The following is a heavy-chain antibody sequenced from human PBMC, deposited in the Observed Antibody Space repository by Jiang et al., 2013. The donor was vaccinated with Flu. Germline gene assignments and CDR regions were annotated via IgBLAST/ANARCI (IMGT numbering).Heavy chain of an antibody. CDR3: ARDSIVGATRFQH. CDR2: T. D-gene: IGHD1-26*01. Sequence: TNYNPSLKSRVTISVDKSKNQXSLKLSSVTAADTAVYYCARDSIVGATRFQHWGQGTLVTVSS. J-gene: IGHJ1*01. V-gene: IGHV4-4*02.